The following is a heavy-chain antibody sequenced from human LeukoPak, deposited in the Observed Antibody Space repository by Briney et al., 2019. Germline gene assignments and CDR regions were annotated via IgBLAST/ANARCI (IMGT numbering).Heavy chain of an antibody. CDR3: ARPREPYDILIGYDY. D-gene: IGHD3-9*01. CDR2: IIPIFGTA. V-gene: IGHV1-69*05. CDR1: GGTFSSYA. J-gene: IGHJ4*02. Sequence: VASVKVSCKASGGTFSSYAISWVRQAPGQGLEWMGGIIPIFGTANYAQKFQGRVTITTDESTSTAYMELSSLRSEDTAVYYCARPREPYDILIGYDYWGQGTLVTVSS.